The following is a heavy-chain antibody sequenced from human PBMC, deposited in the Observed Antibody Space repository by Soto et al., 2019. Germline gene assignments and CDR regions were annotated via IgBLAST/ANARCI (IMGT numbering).Heavy chain of an antibody. CDR2: IYYSGST. J-gene: IGHJ5*02. V-gene: IGHV4-59*01. Sequence: PLETLSLTCTVSGGSISSYYLSWIRQPPGKGLEWIGYIYYSGSTNYNPSLKSRVTISVETSKNQFSLKLSSVTAADTAVYYCASVWYSRSWYTYWFDPWGQGIQVTVSS. CDR1: GGSISSYY. D-gene: IGHD6-13*01. CDR3: ASVWYSRSWYTYWFDP.